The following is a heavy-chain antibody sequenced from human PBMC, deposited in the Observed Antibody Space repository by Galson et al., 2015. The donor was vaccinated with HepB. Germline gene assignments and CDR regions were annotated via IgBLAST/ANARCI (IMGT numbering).Heavy chain of an antibody. D-gene: IGHD6-19*01. Sequence: SLRLSCAVSGFTFSGSAIHWVRQASGKGPEWVGRIRSKANNYATSYVPSLKGRFTISRYDSKNMAYLHMKSLKTEDTAVYYCTRLGDFSGYSSRWGQGTLVTVSS. J-gene: IGHJ4*02. CDR2: IRSKANNYAT. V-gene: IGHV3-73*01. CDR1: GFTFSGSA. CDR3: TRLGDFSGYSSR.